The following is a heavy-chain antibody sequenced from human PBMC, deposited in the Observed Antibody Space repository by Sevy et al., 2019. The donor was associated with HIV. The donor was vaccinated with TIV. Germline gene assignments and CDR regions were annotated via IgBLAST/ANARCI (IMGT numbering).Heavy chain of an antibody. D-gene: IGHD3-22*01. J-gene: IGHJ4*02. V-gene: IGHV3-7*01. CDR3: ARAQQVTMLVVIGGLYFDF. Sequence: GGSLRLSCAASGFTFSSYLMTWVRQAPGKGLEWVANIKQDMSEKYYADSVKGRFTISRDNARNSLYLQMESLRAEDTAVYYCARAQQVTMLVVIGGLYFDFWGQGTLVTVSS. CDR1: GFTFSSYL. CDR2: IKQDMSEK.